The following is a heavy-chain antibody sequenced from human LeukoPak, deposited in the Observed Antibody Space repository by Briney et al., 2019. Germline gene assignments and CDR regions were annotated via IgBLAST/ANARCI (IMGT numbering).Heavy chain of an antibody. V-gene: IGHV1-69*05. Sequence: ASVKVSCKASGGSFSTSGFSWVRQAPGQGLEWMGGVIPIYGTPSYAQKFQGRVTITTDESTSTAYMELSSLRSEDTAVYYCARDHWGIVENGYDYFYYDMDVWGQGTTATVSS. J-gene: IGHJ6*02. CDR2: VIPIYGTP. CDR3: ARDHWGIVENGYDYFYYDMDV. CDR1: GGSFSTSG. D-gene: IGHD7-27*01.